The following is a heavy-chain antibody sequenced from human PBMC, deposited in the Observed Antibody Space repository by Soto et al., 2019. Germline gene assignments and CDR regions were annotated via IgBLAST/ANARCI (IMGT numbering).Heavy chain of an antibody. CDR2: MNPNSGNT. J-gene: IGHJ5*02. CDR3: VRMASSGTLNWFDP. Sequence: ASVKVSCKASESTFMNSDISWVRQATGQGLEWMGWMNPNSGNTGYALKFQGRVSMTRNTSIYTVYLELSSLASDDTAVYYCVRMASSGTLNWFDPWGQGTLVTVS. CDR1: ESTFMNSD. V-gene: IGHV1-8*01. D-gene: IGHD1-1*01.